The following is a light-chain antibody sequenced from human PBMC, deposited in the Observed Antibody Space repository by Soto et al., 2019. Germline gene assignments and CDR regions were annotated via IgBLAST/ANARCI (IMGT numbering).Light chain of an antibody. CDR1: SSNIGAGYD. CDR3: HSYDSSLSCSV. V-gene: IGLV1-40*01. J-gene: IGLJ3*02. CDR2: GNS. Sequence: QSALTQPPSVSGAPGQRVTISCTGSSSNIGAGYDVHWYQQLPGTVPKLLIYGNSNRPSGVPDRFSGSKSGTSASLAITGLQAEDEADYYCHSYDSSLSCSVFGRVTKLTVL.